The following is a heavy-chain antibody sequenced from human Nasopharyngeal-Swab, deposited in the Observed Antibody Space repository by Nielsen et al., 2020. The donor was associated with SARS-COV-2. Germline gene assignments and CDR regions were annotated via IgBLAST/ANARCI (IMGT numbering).Heavy chain of an antibody. CDR3: SSEGILTGYIYYYGMDV. D-gene: IGHD3-9*01. J-gene: IGHJ6*02. CDR2: IRSKANSYPT. V-gene: IGHV3-73*01. CDR1: GFSFSDSA. Sequence: GESLKIPCGASGFSFSDSAMHWVRQASGKGPEWVGRIRSKANSYPTGYAESVKGRFTISRDDSKNTAYLQMNSLKTEDTAVYYCSSEGILTGYIYYYGMDVWGQGTTVTVSS.